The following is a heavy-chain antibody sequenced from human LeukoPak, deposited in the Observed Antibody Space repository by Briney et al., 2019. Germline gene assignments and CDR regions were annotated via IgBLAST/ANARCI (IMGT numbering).Heavy chain of an antibody. J-gene: IGHJ5*02. CDR3: AHRDKSFGVIKNENWFDP. V-gene: IGHV2-5*01. CDR2: IYWNDHK. CDR1: GFSLPPNGVG. D-gene: IGHD3-3*01. Sequence: SGPTLVKPIPTLTLTCSFSGFSLPPNGVGVAWLRQPPGKALEWLAVIYWNDHKRYTPSLENRLTITKDTSKTQVVLTMTNMDPADTATYFCAHRDKSFGVIKNENWFDPWGPGTPVTVSS.